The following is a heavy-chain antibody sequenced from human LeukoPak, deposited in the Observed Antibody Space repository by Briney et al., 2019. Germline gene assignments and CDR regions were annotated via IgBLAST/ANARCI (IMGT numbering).Heavy chain of an antibody. J-gene: IGHJ4*02. CDR1: GYTFTSYD. CDR3: ARADYYDSSGYYYHFDY. D-gene: IGHD3-22*01. Sequence: ASVKVSCKASGYTFTSYDINWVRQATGQGLEWMGWMNPNSGNTGYAQKFQGRVTMTRNTSISTAYMELSSLRSEDTAVYYCARADYYDSSGYYYHFDYWGQGTLVTVSS. CDR2: MNPNSGNT. V-gene: IGHV1-8*01.